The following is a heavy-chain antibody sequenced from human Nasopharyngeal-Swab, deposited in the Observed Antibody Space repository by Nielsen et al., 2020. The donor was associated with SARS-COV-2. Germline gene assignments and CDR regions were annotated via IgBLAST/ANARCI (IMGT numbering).Heavy chain of an antibody. Sequence: WVRQAPGQGLEWMGWISAYNGNTNYAQKLQGRVTMTTDTSTSTAYMELRSLRSDDTAMYYCARPVGASNTNWFDPWGQGTLVTVSS. CDR3: ARPVGASNTNWFDP. J-gene: IGHJ5*02. CDR2: ISAYNGNT. D-gene: IGHD2-2*01. V-gene: IGHV1-18*01.